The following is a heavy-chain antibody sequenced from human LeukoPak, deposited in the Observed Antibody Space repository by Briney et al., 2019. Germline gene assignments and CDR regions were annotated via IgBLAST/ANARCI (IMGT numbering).Heavy chain of an antibody. CDR1: GYTFTTYA. V-gene: IGHV7-4-1*02. J-gene: IGHJ4*02. D-gene: IGHD3-22*01. CDR3: ARVGHYHDSSGYFLDY. CDR2: INTNTGTS. Sequence: GASVKVSCKASGYTFTTYAMHWVRQAPGQGLEWMGWINTNTGTSGSGQGFTGRFVFSLDTSVSTAYLQINSLKAEDTAVYYCARVGHYHDSSGYFLDYWGQGTLVTVSS.